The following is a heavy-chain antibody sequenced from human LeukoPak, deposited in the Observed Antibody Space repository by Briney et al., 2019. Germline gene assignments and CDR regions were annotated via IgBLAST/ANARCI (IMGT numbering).Heavy chain of an antibody. Sequence: SGGSLRLSCTASGFTFSSYWMHWVRQAPGKGLVWVSRITSDGSSTSHADSVKGRFTISRDNVKNTLYLQMNSLRAEDTAVYYCSRGVGATDSWGQGTLVTVSS. CDR2: ITSDGSST. CDR3: SRGVGATDS. CDR1: GFTFSSYW. D-gene: IGHD1-26*01. J-gene: IGHJ4*02. V-gene: IGHV3-74*01.